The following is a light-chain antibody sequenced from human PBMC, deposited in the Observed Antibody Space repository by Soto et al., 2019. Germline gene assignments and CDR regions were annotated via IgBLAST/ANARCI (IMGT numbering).Light chain of an antibody. CDR3: QHYNNWPPWT. Sequence: EIVLTQSPGTLSLSPGETATLSCRAIQTIGRNYLAWYQQKPGQAPRLLIYGASSRATGIPARFRGSGSGTEFTLTISSLQSEDFAVYYCQHYNNWPPWTFGQGTKVDIK. CDR1: QTIGRN. J-gene: IGKJ1*01. V-gene: IGKV3-15*01. CDR2: GAS.